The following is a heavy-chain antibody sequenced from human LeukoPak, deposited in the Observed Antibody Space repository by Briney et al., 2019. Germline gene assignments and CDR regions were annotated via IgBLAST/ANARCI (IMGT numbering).Heavy chain of an antibody. D-gene: IGHD6-19*01. J-gene: IGHJ4*02. CDR2: ISGSGGST. CDR1: GFTFSGYA. Sequence: GGSLRLSCAASGFTFSGYAMSWVRQARGKGLEWVSAISGSGGSTYYADSVKGRFTISRDNSKNTLYLQMNSLRAEDTAVYYCAKSPASGWYYFDYWGQGTLVTVSS. CDR3: AKSPASGWYYFDY. V-gene: IGHV3-23*01.